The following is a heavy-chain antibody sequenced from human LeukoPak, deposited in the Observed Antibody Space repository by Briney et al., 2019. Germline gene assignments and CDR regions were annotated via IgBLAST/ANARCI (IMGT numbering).Heavy chain of an antibody. CDR1: GGTFSSYA. CDR3: ARGDGYNSFDY. CDR2: IIPIFGTA. J-gene: IGHJ4*02. V-gene: IGHV1-69*01. Sequence: ASVKVSCKASGGTFSSYAISWVRQAPGQGLEWMGGIIPIFGTANYAQKFQGRVTTTADESTSTAYMELSSLRSEDTAVYYCARGDGYNSFDYWGQGTLVTVSS. D-gene: IGHD5-24*01.